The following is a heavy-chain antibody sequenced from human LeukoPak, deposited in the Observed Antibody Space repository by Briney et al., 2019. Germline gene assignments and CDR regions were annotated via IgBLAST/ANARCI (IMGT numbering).Heavy chain of an antibody. J-gene: IGHJ4*02. CDR2: ISSSSSTI. D-gene: IGHD2-8*01. CDR3: ARGLYGD. V-gene: IGHV3-48*01. Sequence: GGSLRLSCAASGFTFSSYSMNWVRQAPGKGLEWVSYISSSSSTIYYEDSVKGRFTISRDNAKNSLYLQMNSLRVEGTAVYYCARGLYGDWGQGTLVTVSS. CDR1: GFTFSSYS.